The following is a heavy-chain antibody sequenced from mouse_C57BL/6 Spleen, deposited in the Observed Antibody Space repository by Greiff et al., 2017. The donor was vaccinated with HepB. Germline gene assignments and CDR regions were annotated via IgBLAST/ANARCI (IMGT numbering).Heavy chain of an antibody. D-gene: IGHD2-3*01. Sequence: EVQLQQSGPELVKPGASVKISCKASGYTFTDYYMNWVKQSHGKSLEWIGDINPNNGGTSYNQKFKGKATLTVDKSSSTAYMELRSLTSEASAVYYCARNDGFYYAMDYWGQGTSVTVSS. CDR2: INPNNGGT. CDR3: ARNDGFYYAMDY. J-gene: IGHJ4*01. V-gene: IGHV1-26*01. CDR1: GYTFTDYY.